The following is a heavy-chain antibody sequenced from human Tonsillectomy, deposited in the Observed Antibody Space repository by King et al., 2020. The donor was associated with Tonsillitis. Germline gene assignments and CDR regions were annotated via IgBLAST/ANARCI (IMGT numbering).Heavy chain of an antibody. CDR3: ARGGYTYAYRNDAFDI. D-gene: IGHD3-16*01. CDR2: INNSGST. Sequence: VQLQQWGAGLLKPSETLSLTCAVYGGSFSGYYWSWFRQSPGKGLEWIGEINNSGSTNYNPSLKSRVTISVDTSRNHFSLKQSSVTAADSAVYYCARGGYTYAYRNDAFDIWGQGTMVTVSS. CDR1: GGSFSGYY. J-gene: IGHJ3*02. V-gene: IGHV4-34*01.